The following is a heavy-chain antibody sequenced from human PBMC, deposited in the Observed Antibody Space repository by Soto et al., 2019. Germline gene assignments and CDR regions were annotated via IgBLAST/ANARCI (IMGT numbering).Heavy chain of an antibody. Sequence: QVQLVQSGAEVKKPGASVKVSCKASGYTFTSYGISWVRQAPGQGLEWMGWISAYNGNTNYAQKLQGRVTMSTDTSTSTAYMELRSLRSDDTAVYYCARDRAAAAADYYYGMDVWGQGTTVTVSS. CDR1: GYTFTSYG. D-gene: IGHD6-13*01. CDR2: ISAYNGNT. J-gene: IGHJ6*02. CDR3: ARDRAAAAADYYYGMDV. V-gene: IGHV1-18*01.